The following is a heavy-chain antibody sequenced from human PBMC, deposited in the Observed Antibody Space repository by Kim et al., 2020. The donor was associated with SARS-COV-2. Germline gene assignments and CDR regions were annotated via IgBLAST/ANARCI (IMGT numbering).Heavy chain of an antibody. Sequence: VKGRFTISRDNSKTTPYLQMNSLRAEDTAFFYCAKDRVRGFNFYYCCMDVWGRGTLVTVSS. D-gene: IGHD3-10*02. J-gene: IGHJ6*02. CDR3: AKDRVRGFNFYYCCMDV. V-gene: IGHV3-30*02.